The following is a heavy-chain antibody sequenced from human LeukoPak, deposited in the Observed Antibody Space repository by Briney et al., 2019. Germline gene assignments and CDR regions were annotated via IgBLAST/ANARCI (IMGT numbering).Heavy chain of an antibody. Sequence: GGSLRLSCTASGFSFSNHYMRWIRQAPGKGLEWVANINEDGSNKWHLGSVKGRFTVSRDNARNSLYLQMNSLRVEDTAVYYCTRVIVAVPGYFDYFDFWGQGVLVTVPS. CDR2: INEDGSNK. V-gene: IGHV3-7*01. J-gene: IGHJ4*02. CDR1: GFSFSNHY. D-gene: IGHD6-19*01. CDR3: TRVIVAVPGYFDYFDF.